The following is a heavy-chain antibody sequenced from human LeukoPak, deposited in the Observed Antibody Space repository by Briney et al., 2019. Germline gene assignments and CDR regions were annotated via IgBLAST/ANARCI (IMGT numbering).Heavy chain of an antibody. Sequence: PSETLSLTCTVSGDSISSNNRYWGWISQPPGKGLEWIGSFYFGGSNYYSPSLRSRVIISLDTSKNQFSLTLNFVTAADTAMYYCASSHSATWYDDWGQGALVTVSS. CDR2: FYFGGSN. D-gene: IGHD6-13*01. CDR1: GDSISSNNRY. J-gene: IGHJ4*02. CDR3: ASSHSATWYDD. V-gene: IGHV4-39*07.